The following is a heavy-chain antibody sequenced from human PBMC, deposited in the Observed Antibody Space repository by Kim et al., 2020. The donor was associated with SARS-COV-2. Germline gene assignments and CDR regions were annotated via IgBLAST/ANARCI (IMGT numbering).Heavy chain of an antibody. Sequence: GESLKISCKGSGYSFTSYWIGWVRQMPGKGLEWMGIIYPGDSDTRYSPSFQGQVTISADKSISTAYLQWSSLKASDTAMYYCARHADYYGYIPTNWFDPWGQGTLVTVSS. D-gene: IGHD3-10*01. CDR1: GYSFTSYW. CDR3: ARHADYYGYIPTNWFDP. V-gene: IGHV5-51*01. J-gene: IGHJ5*02. CDR2: IYPGDSDT.